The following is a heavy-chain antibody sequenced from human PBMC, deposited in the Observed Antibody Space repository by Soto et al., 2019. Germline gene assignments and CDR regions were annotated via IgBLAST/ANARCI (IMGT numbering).Heavy chain of an antibody. D-gene: IGHD3-3*01. J-gene: IGHJ5*02. CDR3: AVVHYDFWSGFRPPSWFDP. CDR2: IYYTGST. V-gene: IGHV4-39*01. Sequence: SETLSLTCTVSGGSINNRNYYLTWIRQPPGGGLEWIGSIYYTGSTYYNPSLKSRVTISVDTSKNQFSLKLSSVTAADTAVYYCAVVHYDFWSGFRPPSWFDPWGQGTLVTVSS. CDR1: GGSINNRNYY.